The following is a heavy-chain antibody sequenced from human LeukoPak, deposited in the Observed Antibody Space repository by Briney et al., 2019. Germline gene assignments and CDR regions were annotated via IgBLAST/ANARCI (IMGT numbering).Heavy chain of an antibody. Sequence: GGSLRLSCAVSGFTVISNSMSWVRQAPGKGLEWVSVLYTDGSTYYAASVKGRFTISRPNTKNTLYLQMNSLRGEDTAVYYCARGYSGYDPFDYWGQGTLVTVSS. V-gene: IGHV3-53*04. J-gene: IGHJ4*02. CDR3: ARGYSGYDPFDY. CDR2: LYTDGST. CDR1: GFTVISNS. D-gene: IGHD5-12*01.